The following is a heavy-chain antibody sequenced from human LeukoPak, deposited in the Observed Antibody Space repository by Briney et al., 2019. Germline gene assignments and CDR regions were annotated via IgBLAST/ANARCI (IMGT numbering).Heavy chain of an antibody. CDR1: GGTFISYA. Sequence: ASVKVSCKASGGTFISYAISWVRQAPGQGLEWMGGIIPIFGTANYAQKFQGRVTITADESTSTAYMELSSLRSEDTAVYYCAREDGGSYLDWYFDYWGQGTLVTVSS. CDR2: IIPIFGTA. D-gene: IGHD1-26*01. CDR3: AREDGGSYLDWYFDY. V-gene: IGHV1-69*13. J-gene: IGHJ4*02.